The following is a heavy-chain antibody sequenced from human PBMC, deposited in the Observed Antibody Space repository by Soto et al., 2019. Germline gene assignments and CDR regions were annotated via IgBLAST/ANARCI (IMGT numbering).Heavy chain of an antibody. D-gene: IGHD2-15*01. V-gene: IGHV3-23*01. J-gene: IGHJ3*02. CDR3: AKSFWNCSGGSCYSAGFDI. CDR2: IGSSGSNT. CDR1: GCTFSNHA. Sequence: GGSLRLSCAASGCTFSNHALSWVRQAPGKGLEWVSGIGSSGSNTYYADSVKGRFTISRDNSKNTLFLQMNSLRAEDTAVYYCAKSFWNCSGGSCYSAGFDIWGQGTMGTVSS.